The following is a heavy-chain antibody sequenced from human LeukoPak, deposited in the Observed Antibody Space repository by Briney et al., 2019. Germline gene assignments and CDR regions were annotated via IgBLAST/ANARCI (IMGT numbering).Heavy chain of an antibody. CDR3: ARNLWFGESS. Sequence: ASMKVSCKASGYTFTGYYIHWVRQAPGQGLEWMGWINPNSGGTHYAQRFQGRVTMTRDTSINTAYMELSRLRSDDTGVYYCARNLWFGESSWGQGTLVTVSS. V-gene: IGHV1-2*02. D-gene: IGHD3-10*01. J-gene: IGHJ5*02. CDR1: GYTFTGYY. CDR2: INPNSGGT.